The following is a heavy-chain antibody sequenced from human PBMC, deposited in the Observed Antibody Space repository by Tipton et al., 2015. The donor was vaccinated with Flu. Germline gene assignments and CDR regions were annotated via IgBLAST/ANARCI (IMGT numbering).Heavy chain of an antibody. CDR2: INPGGGQT. CDR1: GYTFTSYY. D-gene: IGHD7-27*01. V-gene: IGHV1-46*01. CDR3: VRDLDWGSVDALDI. Sequence: QLVQSGAEVKKPGASVKVSCQASGYTFTSYYIHWVRQAPGQGLEWMGIINPGGGQTNYAQKFQGRATMTRVTSTTTVYMELSRLRSEDTAVYYCVRDLDWGSVDALDIWGQRTLVPVSS. J-gene: IGHJ3*02.